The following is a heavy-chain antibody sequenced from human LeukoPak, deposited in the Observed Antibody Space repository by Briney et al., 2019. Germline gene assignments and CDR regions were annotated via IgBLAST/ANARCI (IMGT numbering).Heavy chain of an antibody. V-gene: IGHV4-59*08. CDR3: AVGQWLSYGMDV. CDR1: GGSISSYY. J-gene: IGHJ6*02. Sequence: PSETLSLTCTVPGGSISSYYWSWIRQPPGKGLEWTGYIYYSGSTNYNPSLKSLVTISVDTSKNQFSLKLSSVTAADTAVYYSAVGQWLSYGMDVWGQGTTVTVSS. D-gene: IGHD6-19*01. CDR2: IYYSGST.